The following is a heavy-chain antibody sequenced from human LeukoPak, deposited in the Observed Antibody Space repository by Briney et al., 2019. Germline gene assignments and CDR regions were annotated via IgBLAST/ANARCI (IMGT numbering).Heavy chain of an antibody. J-gene: IGHJ4*02. CDR2: ISSSGSTI. V-gene: IGHV3-48*04. CDR1: GFIFSSYS. D-gene: IGHD1-26*01. Sequence: GGSLRLSCAASGFIFSSYSMNWVRQAPGKGLEWVSSISSSGSTIYYADSVKGRFTISRDNAKNSLYLQMDSLRAEDTAVYYCARVWYSGSYPVDYWGQGTLVTVSS. CDR3: ARVWYSGSYPVDY.